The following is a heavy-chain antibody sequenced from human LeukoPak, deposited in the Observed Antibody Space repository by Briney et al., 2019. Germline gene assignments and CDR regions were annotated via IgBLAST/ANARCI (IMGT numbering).Heavy chain of an antibody. CDR2: IYYSGST. J-gene: IGHJ6*02. CDR3: ARVRFGDNYYYYYGMDV. Sequence: SETLSLTCTVSGGSISSYYWSWIRQPPGKGLEWIGYIYYSGSTNYNPSLKSRVTISVDTSKNQFSLKLSSVTAADTAVYYCARVRFGDNYYYYYGMDVWGQGTTVTVSS. CDR1: GGSISSYY. D-gene: IGHD3-10*01. V-gene: IGHV4-59*01.